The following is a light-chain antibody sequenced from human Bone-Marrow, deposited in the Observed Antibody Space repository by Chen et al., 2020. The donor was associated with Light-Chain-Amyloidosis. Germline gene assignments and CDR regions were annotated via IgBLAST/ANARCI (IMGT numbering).Light chain of an antibody. Sequence: QSALTQPASVSGSPGQSITISCTGTSSYVGGYNYVSWYQQHPGKAPKLMIYDVSNRPSGVSNRLSASKSGNTASLTISGLQAADEADYYCSSYASSSLYVFGTGTKVTVL. J-gene: IGLJ1*01. V-gene: IGLV2-14*03. CDR2: DVS. CDR3: SSYASSSLYV. CDR1: SSYVGGYNY.